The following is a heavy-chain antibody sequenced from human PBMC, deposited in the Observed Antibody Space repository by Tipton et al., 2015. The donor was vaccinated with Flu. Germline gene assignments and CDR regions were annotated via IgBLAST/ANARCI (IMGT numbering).Heavy chain of an antibody. D-gene: IGHD6-6*01. J-gene: IGHJ5*02. CDR1: GLSIRGPDHF. CDR2: VFFSGST. CDR3: ARREYSNYVSEPKSWFDP. V-gene: IGHV4-39*01. Sequence: TLSLTCTVSGLSIRGPDHFWGWFRQSPGRGLDWIGSVFFSGSTYMNPSLKSRTTISVDTSRNQFSLRLRSVTAADTAVYYCARREYSNYVSEPKSWFDPWGQGTLVTVSS.